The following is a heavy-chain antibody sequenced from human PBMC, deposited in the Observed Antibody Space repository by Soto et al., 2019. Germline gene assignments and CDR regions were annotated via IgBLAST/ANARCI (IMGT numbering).Heavy chain of an antibody. Sequence: QLQLQESGPGLVKPSETLSLTCTVSGGSISSSSYYWGWIRQPLGKGLEWIGSIYYSGSTYYNPSLKSRVTISVDTSKNQFSLKLSSVTAADTAVYYCARLNGDYPFYYYYYMDVWGKGTTVTVSS. D-gene: IGHD4-17*01. J-gene: IGHJ6*03. CDR2: IYYSGST. V-gene: IGHV4-39*01. CDR3: ARLNGDYPFYYYYYMDV. CDR1: GGSISSSSYY.